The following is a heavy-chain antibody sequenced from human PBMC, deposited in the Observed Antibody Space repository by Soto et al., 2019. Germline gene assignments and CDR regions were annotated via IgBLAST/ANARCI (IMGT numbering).Heavy chain of an antibody. CDR1: GFTFSSYG. Sequence: GGSLRLSCAASGFTFSSYGMHWVRQAPGKGLEWVAVISYDGSNKYYADSVKGRFTISRDNSKNTLYLQMNSLRAEDTAVYYCASQTYSYGPFDYWGQGTLVTVSS. CDR2: ISYDGSNK. V-gene: IGHV3-30*03. D-gene: IGHD5-18*01. J-gene: IGHJ4*02. CDR3: ASQTYSYGPFDY.